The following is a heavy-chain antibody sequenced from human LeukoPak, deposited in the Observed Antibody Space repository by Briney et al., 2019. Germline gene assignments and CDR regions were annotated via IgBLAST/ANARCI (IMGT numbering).Heavy chain of an antibody. CDR1: GFTFDDYA. D-gene: IGHD1-26*01. J-gene: IGHJ3*02. Sequence: PGRSLRLSCAASGFTFDDYAMNWVRQAPGKGLEWVSYISSSGSTIYYADSVKGRFTISRDNAKNSLYLQMNSLRAEDTAVYYCAKGSGDAFDIWGQGTMVTVSS. CDR3: AKGSGDAFDI. V-gene: IGHV3-48*03. CDR2: ISSSGSTI.